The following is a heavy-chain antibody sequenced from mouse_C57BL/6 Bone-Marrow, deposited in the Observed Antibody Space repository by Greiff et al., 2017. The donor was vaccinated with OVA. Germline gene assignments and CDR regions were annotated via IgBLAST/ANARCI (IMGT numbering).Heavy chain of an antibody. J-gene: IGHJ3*01. Sequence: QVQLQQSGPELVKPGASVKISCKASGYAFSSSWMNWVKQRPGKGLEWIGRIYPGDGDTNYNGKFKGKATLTADKSSSTAYMQLSSLTSEDSAVYFCAREGYDYDGGVFAYWGQGTLVTVSA. CDR1: GYAFSSSW. V-gene: IGHV1-82*01. CDR3: AREGYDYDGGVFAY. D-gene: IGHD2-4*01. CDR2: IYPGDGDT.